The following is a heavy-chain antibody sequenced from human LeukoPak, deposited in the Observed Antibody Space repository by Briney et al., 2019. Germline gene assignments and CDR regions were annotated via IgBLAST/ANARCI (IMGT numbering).Heavy chain of an antibody. J-gene: IGHJ5*02. Sequence: ASVKVSCKASGHTSTSYDINWVRQATGQGLEWMGWMNPNSGNTGYAQKFQGRVTMTRNTSISTAYMELSSLRSEDTAVYYCARGGIKYSGYDPWGQGTLVTVSS. D-gene: IGHD5-12*01. CDR1: GHTSTSYD. V-gene: IGHV1-8*01. CDR3: ARGGIKYSGYDP. CDR2: MNPNSGNT.